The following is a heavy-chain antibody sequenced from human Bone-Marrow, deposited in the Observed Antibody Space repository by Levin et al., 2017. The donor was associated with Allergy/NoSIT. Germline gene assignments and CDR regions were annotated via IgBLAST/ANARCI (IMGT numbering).Heavy chain of an antibody. J-gene: IGHJ3*02. CDR1: GFTFNLYW. V-gene: IGHV3-7*01. D-gene: IGHD2-2*01. CDR2: IKEDGSEK. CDR3: ARDCVWSTNCYGSAVFDS. Sequence: HAGGSLRLSCEASGFTFNLYWMTWVRQAPGKGLEWVANIKEDGSEKYYVDSVEGRFTISRDNAKNSLYLQTNSLRVEDTAVYYCARDCVWSTNCYGSAVFDSWGQGTMVTVSS.